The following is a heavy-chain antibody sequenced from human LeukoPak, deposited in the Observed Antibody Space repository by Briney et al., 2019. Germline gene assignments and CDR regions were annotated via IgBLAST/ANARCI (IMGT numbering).Heavy chain of an antibody. Sequence: SSVNVSCMASVCTLRSYAISWLRQAPGQGLEWMGGIIPFFGTSNYAQKFQGRVTITADESTSTAYMELSSLRSEDTTVYYCASPEGRYCSGGSGYYYYGMDVWGKGTTVTVSS. CDR2: IIPFFGTS. D-gene: IGHD2-15*01. J-gene: IGHJ6*04. V-gene: IGHV1-69*13. CDR3: ASPEGRYCSGGSGYYYYGMDV. CDR1: VCTLRSYA.